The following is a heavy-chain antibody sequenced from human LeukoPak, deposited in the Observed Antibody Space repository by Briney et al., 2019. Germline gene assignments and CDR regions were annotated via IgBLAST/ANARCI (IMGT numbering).Heavy chain of an antibody. CDR3: ASIYASSLYYFDY. Sequence: SETLSLTRAVYGGSFSGYYWSWIRQPPGKGLEWIGEINHSGSTNYNPSLKSRVTISVDTSKNQFSLKLSSVTAADTAVYYCASIYASSLYYFDYWGQGTLVTVSS. CDR2: INHSGST. CDR1: GGSFSGYY. J-gene: IGHJ4*02. V-gene: IGHV4-34*01. D-gene: IGHD4-17*01.